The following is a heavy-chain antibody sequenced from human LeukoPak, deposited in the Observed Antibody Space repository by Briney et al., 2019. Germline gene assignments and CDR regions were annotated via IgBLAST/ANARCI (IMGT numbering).Heavy chain of an antibody. V-gene: IGHV4-39*01. CDR2: IFYSGGT. Sequence: SETLSLTCTVSGDSISSSNYYWDWIRQPPGKGLEWIASIFYSGGTCSNTSPKSRNTISVDTSKNQYSLKLTSVTAADTAVYYCARRFPYRRDSFDYWGQGTLVTVSS. D-gene: IGHD3-3*01. CDR1: GDSISSSNYY. J-gene: IGHJ4*02. CDR3: ARRFPYRRDSFDY.